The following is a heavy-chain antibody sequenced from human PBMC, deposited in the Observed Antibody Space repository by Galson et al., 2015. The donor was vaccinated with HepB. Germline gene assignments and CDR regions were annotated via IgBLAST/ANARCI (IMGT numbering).Heavy chain of an antibody. D-gene: IGHD3-22*01. CDR2: ISAYNGNT. V-gene: IGHV1-18*01. CDR3: ARDNANYYDSSGYYQSFDY. J-gene: IGHJ4*02. CDR1: GYTFTSYG. Sequence: SVKVSCKASGYTFTSYGISWVRQAPGQGLEWMGWISAYNGNTNYAQKLQGRVTMTTDTSTSTAYMELRSLRSDDTAVYYCARDNANYYDSSGYYQSFDYWGQGTLVTVSS.